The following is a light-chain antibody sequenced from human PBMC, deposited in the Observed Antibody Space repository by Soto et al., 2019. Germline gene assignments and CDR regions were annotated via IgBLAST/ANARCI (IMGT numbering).Light chain of an antibody. Sequence: QSALTQPASVSVSPGQASTISCTGTSSDVGGHNSVAWYQHNPGKAPKLMIYDVSNRPSGVSSRFSGSKSGNTASLSISGLQAEDEADYYCSSYTSSSTLVFGTGTKVT. CDR3: SSYTSSSTLV. CDR2: DVS. J-gene: IGLJ1*01. V-gene: IGLV2-14*01. CDR1: SSDVGGHNS.